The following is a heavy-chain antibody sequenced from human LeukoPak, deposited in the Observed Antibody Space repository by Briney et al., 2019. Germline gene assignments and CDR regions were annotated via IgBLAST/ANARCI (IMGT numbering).Heavy chain of an antibody. CDR2: INRDGSSI. D-gene: IGHD5-18*01. CDR1: GFTFSSYW. V-gene: IGHV3-74*01. J-gene: IGHJ4*02. CDR3: ASAGDSSEIDY. Sequence: GGSLRLSCATSGFTFSSYWMHWVRQAPGKGLVWLSRINRDGSSISYADSVKGRFTISRDNAKNTLYLQMYSLRTEDTAVYYCASAGDSSEIDYWGQGSLVTVSS.